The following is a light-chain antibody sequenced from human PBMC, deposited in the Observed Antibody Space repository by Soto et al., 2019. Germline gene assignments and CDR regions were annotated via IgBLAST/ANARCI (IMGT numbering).Light chain of an antibody. CDR2: WAS. V-gene: IGKV4-1*01. J-gene: IGKJ2*01. CDR1: QNVLYTSNNKNQ. CDR3: HQYHYPPYT. Sequence: DIVMTQSPDSLAVSLGERATINCKSSQNVLYTSNNKNQLAWYQQKPGQPPKLLIYWASTRESGVPDRFSGSGSGTTFTLTISSLQAEDVAVDYRHQYHYPPYTFGQGTKLEIK.